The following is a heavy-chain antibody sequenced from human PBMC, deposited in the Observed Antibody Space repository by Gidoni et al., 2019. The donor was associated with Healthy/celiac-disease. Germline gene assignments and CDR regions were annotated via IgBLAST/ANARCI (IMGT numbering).Heavy chain of an antibody. CDR1: GFTFSSYS. CDR2: ISSSSSTI. V-gene: IGHV3-48*02. J-gene: IGHJ3*02. D-gene: IGHD2-15*01. Sequence: EVQLVESGGGLVQPGGSLRLSCAASGFTFSSYSMNWVRQAPGKGLEWVSYISSSSSTIYYADSVKGRFTISRDNAKNSLYLQMNSLRDEDTAVYYCARDEGGYCSGGSCYSSAFDIWGQGTMVTVSS. CDR3: ARDEGGYCSGGSCYSSAFDI.